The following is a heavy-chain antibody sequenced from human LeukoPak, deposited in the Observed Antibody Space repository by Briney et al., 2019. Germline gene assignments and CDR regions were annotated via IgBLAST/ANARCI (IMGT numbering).Heavy chain of an antibody. V-gene: IGHV3-33*06. J-gene: IGHJ6*03. CDR2: IWNDGSNK. CDR1: GFTFRSYG. D-gene: IGHD1-14*01. CDR3: AKDTGYYYYYMEV. Sequence: PGGSLRLSCAASGFTFRSYGMHWVRQAPGKGLEWVAVIWNDGSNKYYADSVKGRFTISRDNSKNTLYLEMNGLRAEDPAVYYCAKDTGYYYYYMEVWGKGTMVTVSS.